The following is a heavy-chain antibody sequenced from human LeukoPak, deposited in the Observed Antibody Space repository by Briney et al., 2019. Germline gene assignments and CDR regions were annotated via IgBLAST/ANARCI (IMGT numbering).Heavy chain of an antibody. CDR2: ISYDGSNK. CDR1: GFTFSSYA. V-gene: IGHV3-30*04. CDR3: ARERIAATGTNWIDP. D-gene: IGHD6-13*01. Sequence: GGSLRLSCAASGFTFSSYAMHWVRQAPGKGLEWVAVISYDGSNKYYADSVKGRFTISRDNSKNTLYLQMNSLRAEDTAVYYCARERIAATGTNWIDPWGQGTLVTVSS. J-gene: IGHJ5*02.